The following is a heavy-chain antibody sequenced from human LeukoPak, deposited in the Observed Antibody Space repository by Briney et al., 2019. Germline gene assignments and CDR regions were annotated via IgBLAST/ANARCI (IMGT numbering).Heavy chain of an antibody. D-gene: IGHD5-18*01. CDR3: AKEGDTALVTGYFDL. Sequence: GASVKVSCKASGGTFGSYVISWVRQAPGQGLGWMGGIIPIFGTAHYAQKLQGRLTITADESTSTVYMEMSSLRSEDTAMYYCAKEGDTALVTGYFDLWGRGTLVTVSS. CDR2: IIPIFGTA. CDR1: GGTFGSYV. V-gene: IGHV1-69*01. J-gene: IGHJ2*01.